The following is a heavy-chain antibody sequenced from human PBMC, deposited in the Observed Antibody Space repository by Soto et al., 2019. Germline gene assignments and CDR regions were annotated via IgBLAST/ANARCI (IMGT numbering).Heavy chain of an antibody. V-gene: IGHV4-30-2*01. CDR1: GDTISTGGYS. Sequence: QLQLQESGSRLVKSSETLSLTCGVSGDTISTGGYSWAWIRQPPGKALEWIGHTYHSGNPYYNPSLKSRVIISVDRSKNQFSLKVSSVTAADTAVYCARETYGDYVGYFAPWGQGTLVTVSS. CDR3: ARETYGDYVGYFAP. J-gene: IGHJ5*02. CDR2: TYHSGNP. D-gene: IGHD4-17*01.